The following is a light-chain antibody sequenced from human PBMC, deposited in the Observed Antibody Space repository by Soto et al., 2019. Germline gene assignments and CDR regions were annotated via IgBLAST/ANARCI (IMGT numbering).Light chain of an antibody. CDR3: SSYTSSTTLSVV. Sequence: QSALTQPASVSGSPGQSITISCTGTSSDVGGYNYVSWYQQYPGKAPKLMIYGVTNRPSGVSNRFSGSKSGNTASLTISGLQAEDEADYYCSSYTSSTTLSVVFGGGTKLTVL. CDR2: GVT. V-gene: IGLV2-14*01. CDR1: SSDVGGYNY. J-gene: IGLJ2*01.